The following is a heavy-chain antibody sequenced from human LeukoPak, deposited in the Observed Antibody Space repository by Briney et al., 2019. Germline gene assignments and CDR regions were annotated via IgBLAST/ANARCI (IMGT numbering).Heavy chain of an antibody. J-gene: IGHJ4*02. D-gene: IGHD3-22*01. Sequence: PSETLSLTCTVSCESISSHYWSWIRQPPGKGLEWIGYIHYSVTTNYNPSLKSRIAISVDTSKNQFSLKLTSVTAADTAVYYCARLHYDTSGLYYYFDYWGQGTLVTVSS. CDR3: ARLHYDTSGLYYYFDY. CDR1: CESISSHY. CDR2: IHYSVTT. V-gene: IGHV4-59*08.